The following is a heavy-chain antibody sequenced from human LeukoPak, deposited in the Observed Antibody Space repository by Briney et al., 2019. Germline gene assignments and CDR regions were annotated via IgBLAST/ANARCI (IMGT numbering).Heavy chain of an antibody. CDR3: ASKGDYYGSGSYPPPDF. CDR1: GFTFSSYG. J-gene: IGHJ4*02. Sequence: GGSLRLSCAASGFTFSSYGMHWVRQAPGKGLEWVAFIRFDGNNKYYADSVKGRFTISRDNSKNTLYLQMNSLRAEDTAVYYCASKGDYYGSGSYPPPDFWGQGTLVTVSS. CDR2: IRFDGNNK. V-gene: IGHV3-30*02. D-gene: IGHD3-10*01.